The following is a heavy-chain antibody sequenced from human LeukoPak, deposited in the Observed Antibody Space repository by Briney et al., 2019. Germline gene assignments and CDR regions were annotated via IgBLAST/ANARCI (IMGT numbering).Heavy chain of an antibody. CDR1: GFTFDDYA. V-gene: IGHV3-9*01. CDR3: AKDTQDGYSSSSGLDY. Sequence: SGRSLRLSCAASGFTFDDYAMHWVRQAPGKGLEWVSGISWNSGSIGYADSVKGRFTISRDNAKNSLYLQMNSLRAEDTALYYCAKDTQDGYSSSSGLDYWGQGTLVTVSS. D-gene: IGHD6-13*01. J-gene: IGHJ4*02. CDR2: ISWNSGSI.